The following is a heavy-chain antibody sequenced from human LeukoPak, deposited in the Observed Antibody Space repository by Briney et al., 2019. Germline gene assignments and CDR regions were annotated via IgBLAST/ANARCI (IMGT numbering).Heavy chain of an antibody. CDR2: ISYDGSNK. D-gene: IGHD6-19*01. J-gene: IGHJ4*02. CDR1: GFTFSSYA. CDR3: AKENSQWLFPQGYFDY. V-gene: IGHV3-30-3*01. Sequence: GRSLRLSCAASGFTFSSYAMHWVRQAPGKGLEWVAVISYDGSNKYYADSVKGRFTISRDNSKNTLYLQMNSLRAEDTAVYYCAKENSQWLFPQGYFDYWGQGTLVTVSS.